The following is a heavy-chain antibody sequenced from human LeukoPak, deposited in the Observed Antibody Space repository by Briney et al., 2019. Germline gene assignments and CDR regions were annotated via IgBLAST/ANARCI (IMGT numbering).Heavy chain of an antibody. CDR3: ARVKTGATVTTFHYYCLDV. CDR2: ITSSSSHI. Sequence: PGGSLRLSCAASGFTVSSYSVDWVRQAPGKGLERVSSITSSSSHIHYADSVKGRFTISRDNAKNSVYLQMNSLRAEDTAVYYCARVKTGATVTTFHYYCLDVWGVGTTVTASS. CDR1: GFTVSSYS. V-gene: IGHV3-21*01. J-gene: IGHJ6*03. D-gene: IGHD4-11*01.